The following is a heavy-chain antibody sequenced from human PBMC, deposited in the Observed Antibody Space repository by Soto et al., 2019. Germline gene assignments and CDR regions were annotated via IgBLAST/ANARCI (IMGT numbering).Heavy chain of an antibody. CDR2: INHSGST. CDR3: VAFDI. J-gene: IGHJ3*02. Sequence: SETLSLTCAVYGGSFSCYYWSWIRQPPGKGLEWIGEINHSGSTNYNPSLKSRVTISVDTSKNQFSLKLSSVTAADTAVYYCVAFDIWGQGTMVTVSS. CDR1: GGSFSCYY. V-gene: IGHV4-34*01.